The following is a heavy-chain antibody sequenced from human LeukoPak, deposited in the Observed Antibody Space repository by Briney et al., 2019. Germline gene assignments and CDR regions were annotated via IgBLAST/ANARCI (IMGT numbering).Heavy chain of an antibody. CDR2: ISPNSGGT. J-gene: IGHJ5*02. CDR1: GYTFIGYY. CDR3: ARGKSNLVALNWLDP. V-gene: IGHV1-2*02. Sequence: ASVKVSCKASGYTFIGYYLHWVRQAPGQGLEWMGWISPNSGGTNYAQKFQDRVTMTRDTSISTAYMELSRLTSDDTATYYCARGKSNLVALNWLDPWGQGTLVTVSS. D-gene: IGHD5-24*01.